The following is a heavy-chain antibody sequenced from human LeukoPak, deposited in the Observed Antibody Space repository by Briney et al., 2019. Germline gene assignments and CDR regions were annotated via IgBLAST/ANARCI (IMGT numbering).Heavy chain of an antibody. Sequence: SETLSLTCTVSGGSISSYYWSWIRQPPGKRLEWIGYIYYSGSTNYNPSLTSRVTISVDTSNNQFSLKLSSVPAADTAVYYCARQSYNPDAFDIWGQGTMVTVSS. V-gene: IGHV4-59*08. CDR3: ARQSYNPDAFDI. CDR1: GGSISSYY. D-gene: IGHD1-14*01. CDR2: IYYSGST. J-gene: IGHJ3*02.